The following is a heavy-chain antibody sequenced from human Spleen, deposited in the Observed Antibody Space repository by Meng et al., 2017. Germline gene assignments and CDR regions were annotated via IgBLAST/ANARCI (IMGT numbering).Heavy chain of an antibody. CDR3: ARAYGDYVGSFYPLGAFDI. D-gene: IGHD4-17*01. V-gene: IGHV3-30*04. Sequence: GESLKISCAGSGITFSNYAMSWVRQAPGKGLEWVAVISYDGSNKYYADSVKGRFTISRDNSKNTLYLQMNSLRAEDTAVYYCARAYGDYVGSFYPLGAFDIWGQGTMVTVSS. J-gene: IGHJ3*02. CDR2: ISYDGSNK. CDR1: GITFSNYA.